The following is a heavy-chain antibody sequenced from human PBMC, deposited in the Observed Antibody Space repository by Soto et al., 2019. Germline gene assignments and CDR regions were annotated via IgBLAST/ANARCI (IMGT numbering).Heavy chain of an antibody. Sequence: XETLSLTCTVAGYSIISSDFYWGWVRQPPGKGLEWIGSIFYLGSSYYNPSLKSRVTMSVDTSKNQFSLRLRSVTAADTALYFCARHSLALRKNNWFDPWGQGFMVTVSS. CDR1: GYSIISSDFY. D-gene: IGHD3-3*02. CDR3: ARHSLALRKNNWFDP. CDR2: IFYLGSS. J-gene: IGHJ5*02. V-gene: IGHV4-39*01.